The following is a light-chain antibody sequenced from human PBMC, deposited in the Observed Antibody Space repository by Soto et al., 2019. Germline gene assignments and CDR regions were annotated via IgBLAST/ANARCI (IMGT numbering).Light chain of an antibody. CDR1: QSVSSS. Sequence: EIELTQSPVTLSLSPGERATRSCRASQSVSSSLAWYQQKHGQAPRLLISDTSNRATGIPARFSGSGSGTDFTLTISSLEPEDFAVYYCQQRSDWRITFGQGTRLEIK. CDR3: QQRSDWRIT. V-gene: IGKV3-11*01. CDR2: DTS. J-gene: IGKJ5*01.